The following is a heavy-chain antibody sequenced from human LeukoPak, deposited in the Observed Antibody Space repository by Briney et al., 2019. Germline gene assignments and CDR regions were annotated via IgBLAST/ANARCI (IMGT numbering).Heavy chain of an antibody. CDR2: MNPNSGNT. J-gene: IGHJ4*02. CDR3: ARQNRGLRKAVAGYYFDY. V-gene: IGHV1-8*01. D-gene: IGHD6-19*01. Sequence: GASVKVSCKASGYTFTSYDINWVRQATGQGLEWMGWMNPNSGNTGYAQKFQGRVTMTRNTSISTAYMELSSLRSEDTAVYYCARQNRGLRKAVAGYYFDYWGQGTLVTVSS. CDR1: GYTFTSYD.